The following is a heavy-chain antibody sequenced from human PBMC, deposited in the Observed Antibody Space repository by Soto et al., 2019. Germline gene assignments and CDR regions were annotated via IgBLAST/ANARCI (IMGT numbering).Heavy chain of an antibody. Sequence: QITLKESGPTLVKPTQTLTLTCIFSGFSFSADGVGVGWIRQPPGKALEWLALIFWDEDTRYCPSLKSRLTITKDTSKNQVVLTMTNMDTVDTGTYYCAHAFGGTSWPNDAFDVWGQGAVVTVSS. J-gene: IGHJ3*01. CDR2: IFWDEDT. D-gene: IGHD2-2*01. V-gene: IGHV2-5*02. CDR1: GFSFSADGVG. CDR3: AHAFGGTSWPNDAFDV.